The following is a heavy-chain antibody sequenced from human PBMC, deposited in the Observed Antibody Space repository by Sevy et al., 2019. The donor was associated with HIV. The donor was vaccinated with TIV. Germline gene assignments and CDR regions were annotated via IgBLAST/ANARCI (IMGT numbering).Heavy chain of an antibody. D-gene: IGHD2-2*01. CDR2: IRYDGSNK. CDR1: GFTFSSYG. CDR3: AIIVVVPAAMGEGGY. Sequence: GRSLRLSCAASGFTFSSYGMHWVRQAPGKGLEWVAFIRYDGSNKYYADSVKGRFTISRDNSKNTLYLQMNSLRAEDTAVYYCAIIVVVPAAMGEGGYWGQGTLVTVSS. V-gene: IGHV3-30*02. J-gene: IGHJ4*02.